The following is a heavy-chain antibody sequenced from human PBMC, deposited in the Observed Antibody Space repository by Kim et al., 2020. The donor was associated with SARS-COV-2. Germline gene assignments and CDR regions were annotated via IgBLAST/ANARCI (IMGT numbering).Heavy chain of an antibody. CDR3: NYYYDSSGPLFGY. V-gene: IGHV3-15*01. D-gene: IGHD3-22*01. CDR2: IRSKADDGAT. J-gene: IGHJ4*02. Sequence: GGSLRLSCVASGFTFTKAWMSWVRQAPGKGLEWIGRIRSKADDGATDYAAPVKGRFTISRDDSNNMVYLQMNSLKTDDAAVYYWNYYYDSSGPLFGYWGQGTLVTVSS. CDR1: GFTFTKAW.